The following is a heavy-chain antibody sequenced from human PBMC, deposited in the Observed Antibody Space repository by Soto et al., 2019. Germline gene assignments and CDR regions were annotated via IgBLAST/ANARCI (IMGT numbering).Heavy chain of an antibody. V-gene: IGHV3-15*01. Sequence: EVQLVESGGGLVKPGGSLRLSCAASGFTFSNAWMSWVRQAPGKGLEWVGRIKSKTDGGTTDYAAPVKGRFTISRDESKNTLYLQMNSLKTEDTAVYYCTTDFFCSLWWFDPWGQGTLVTVSS. CDR3: TTDFFCSLWWFDP. J-gene: IGHJ5*02. CDR2: IKSKTDGGTT. D-gene: IGHD3-10*01. CDR1: GFTFSNAW.